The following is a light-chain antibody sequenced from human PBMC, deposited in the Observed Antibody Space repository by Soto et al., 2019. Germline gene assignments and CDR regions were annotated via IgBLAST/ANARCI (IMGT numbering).Light chain of an antibody. J-gene: IGKJ2*01. CDR2: AAS. Sequence: ALRMTQSPSSFSASTGDRVTITCRASQDIANYLAWYQQKPGKAPNLLIYAASTLQSGVPSRFSGSGSGTDFTLTISCLQSEDFATYYCQQYYSYPHTFGQGTKLEIK. V-gene: IGKV1-8*01. CDR3: QQYYSYPHT. CDR1: QDIANY.